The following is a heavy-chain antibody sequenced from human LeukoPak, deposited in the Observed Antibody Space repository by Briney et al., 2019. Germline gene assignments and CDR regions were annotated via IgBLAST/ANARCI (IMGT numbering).Heavy chain of an antibody. D-gene: IGHD4-17*01. CDR1: GFTFSTYA. J-gene: IGHJ6*02. CDR2: ISGGGGST. V-gene: IGHV3-23*01. Sequence: GGSLRLSCAASGFTFSTYAMSWVRQALGKGLEWVSAISGGGGSTYYAASVKGRFTISRDNSKNTLYLQMNSLRAEDTAVYYCAKVQGDYIVYYFYGMDVWGQGTTVTVSS. CDR3: AKVQGDYIVYYFYGMDV.